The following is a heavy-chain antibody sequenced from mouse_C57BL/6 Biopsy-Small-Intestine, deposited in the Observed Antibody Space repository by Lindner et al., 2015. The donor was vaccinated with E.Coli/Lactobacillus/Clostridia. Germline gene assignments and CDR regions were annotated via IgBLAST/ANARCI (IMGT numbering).Heavy chain of an antibody. V-gene: IGHV14-4*01. CDR3: TTGSSYSYYFDY. Sequence: VQLQESGAELVRPGASVKLSCTAPGFNIKDDYMHWVKQRPEQGLEWIGWIDPENGDTEYASKFQGKATITADTSSNTAYLQLSSLTSEDTAVYYCTTGSSYSYYFDYWGQGTTLTVSS. CDR1: GFNIKDDY. D-gene: IGHD1-1*01. J-gene: IGHJ2*01. CDR2: IDPENGDT.